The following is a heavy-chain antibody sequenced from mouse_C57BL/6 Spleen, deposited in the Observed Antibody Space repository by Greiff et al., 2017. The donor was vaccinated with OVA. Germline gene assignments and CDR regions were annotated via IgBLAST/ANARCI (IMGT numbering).Heavy chain of an antibody. CDR3: VRGGTTGEAMDD. Sequence: EVQLVESGGGLVQPKGSLKLSCAASGFTFNTYAMNWVRQAPGKGLEWVARIRSKSNNYATYYADSVKDRFTLSRDDSESRLYQQMNNMKTEDAAVYYCVRGGTTGEAMDDWGQGTSVTVSS. J-gene: IGHJ4*01. CDR2: IRSKSNNYAT. D-gene: IGHD2-1*01. V-gene: IGHV10-1*01. CDR1: GFTFNTYA.